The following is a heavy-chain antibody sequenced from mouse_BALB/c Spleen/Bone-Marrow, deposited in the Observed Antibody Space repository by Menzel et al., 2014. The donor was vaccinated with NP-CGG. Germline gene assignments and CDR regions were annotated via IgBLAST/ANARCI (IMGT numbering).Heavy chain of an antibody. CDR1: GFTFSSYA. D-gene: IGHD2-1*01. CDR2: ISSGGSYT. CDR3: ARPYGNYFDY. V-gene: IGHV5-9-4*01. Sequence: EVQGVESGGGLVKPGGSLKLSCAASGFTFSSYAMSWVRQSPEKRLEWVAEISSGGSYTYYPHTVTGRFTISRDNAKNTLYLEMSSLRSEDTAMYYCARPYGNYFDYWGQGTTLTVSS. J-gene: IGHJ2*01.